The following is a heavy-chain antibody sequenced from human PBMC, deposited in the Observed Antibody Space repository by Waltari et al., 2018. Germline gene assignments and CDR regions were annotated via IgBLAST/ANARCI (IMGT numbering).Heavy chain of an antibody. CDR3: ATGYPRYSYASNWFDP. J-gene: IGHJ5*02. D-gene: IGHD5-18*01. CDR1: GYTFTDYY. CDR2: VDPEDGET. Sequence: EVQLVQSGAEVKKPGATVKISCKASGYTFTDYYMHWVQQAPGKGLEWMGRVDPEDGETIYAEKFQGRVTITADTSTDTAYMELSSLRSEDTAVYYCATGYPRYSYASNWFDPWGQGTLVTVSS. V-gene: IGHV1-69-2*01.